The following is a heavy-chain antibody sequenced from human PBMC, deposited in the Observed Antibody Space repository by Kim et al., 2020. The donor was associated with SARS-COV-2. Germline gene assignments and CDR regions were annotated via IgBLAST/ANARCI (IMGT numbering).Heavy chain of an antibody. Sequence: SVNVSCKASGGTFSSYAISWVRQAPGQGLEWMGGIIPIFGTANYAQKFQGRVTITADESTSTAYMELSSLRSEDTAVYYCARDQWIVATGRLPLTYYYYMDVWGKGTTVTVSS. D-gene: IGHD5-12*01. V-gene: IGHV1-69*13. CDR1: GGTFSSYA. J-gene: IGHJ6*03. CDR3: ARDQWIVATGRLPLTYYYYMDV. CDR2: IIPIFGTA.